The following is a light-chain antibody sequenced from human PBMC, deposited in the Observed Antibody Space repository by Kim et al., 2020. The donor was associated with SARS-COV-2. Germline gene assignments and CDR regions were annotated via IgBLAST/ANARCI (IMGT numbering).Light chain of an antibody. V-gene: IGKV1-39*01. Sequence: DIQMTQSPSSLSASVGDRVTITCRASQSISTDLNWYQQKPGKAPKLLIYAASRFPSGVPSRFSGSGSGTHLPLPISCLQPDDFATSYCQQGYRSLAQGHKL. CDR1: QSISTD. J-gene: IGKJ2*01. CDR2: AAS. CDR3: QQGYRS.